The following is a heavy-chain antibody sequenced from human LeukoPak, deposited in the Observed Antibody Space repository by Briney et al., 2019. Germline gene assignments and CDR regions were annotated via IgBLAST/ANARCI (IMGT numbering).Heavy chain of an antibody. CDR1: GGSISRYY. J-gene: IGHJ3*02. V-gene: IGHV4-4*07. D-gene: IGHD6-19*01. CDR2: IYTSGST. Sequence: QASETLSLTCTVSGGSISRYYWSWIRQPAGKGLEWIGRIYTSGSTNYNPSLKSRVTMSVDTSKNQFSLKLSSVTAADTAVYYCARVSKKAVAADAFDIWGQGTMVTVSS. CDR3: ARVSKKAVAADAFDI.